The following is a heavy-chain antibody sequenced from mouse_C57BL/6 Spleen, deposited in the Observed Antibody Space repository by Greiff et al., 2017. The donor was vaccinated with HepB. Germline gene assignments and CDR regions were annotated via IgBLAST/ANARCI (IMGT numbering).Heavy chain of an antibody. J-gene: IGHJ2*01. CDR1: GFTFSDYY. Sequence: EVMLVESEGGLVQPGSSMKLSCTASGFTFSDYYMAWVRQVPEKGLEWVANINYDGSSTYYLDSLKSRFIISRDNAKNILYLQMSSLKSEDTATYYCARDFHYYGSSYGGFDYWGQGTTLTVSS. CDR2: INYDGSST. D-gene: IGHD1-1*01. CDR3: ARDFHYYGSSYGGFDY. V-gene: IGHV5-16*01.